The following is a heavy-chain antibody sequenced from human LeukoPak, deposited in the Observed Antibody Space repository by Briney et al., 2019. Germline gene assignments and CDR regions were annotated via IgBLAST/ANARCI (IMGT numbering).Heavy chain of an antibody. J-gene: IGHJ4*02. CDR2: IRSKANSYAT. CDR1: GFTFSGSA. Sequence: GGSLRLSCAASGFTFSGSAMHWVRQASGKGLEWVGRIRSKANSYATAYAASVKGRFSISRDDSKNTAYLQMNSLKTEDTAVYYCTMSWGSGDYWGQGTLVTVSS. V-gene: IGHV3-73*01. CDR3: TMSWGSGDY. D-gene: IGHD3-16*01.